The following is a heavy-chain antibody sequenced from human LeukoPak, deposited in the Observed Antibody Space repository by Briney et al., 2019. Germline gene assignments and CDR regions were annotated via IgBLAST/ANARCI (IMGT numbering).Heavy chain of an antibody. V-gene: IGHV1-69*08. Sequence: GASVRVSCTASGGSFSDYSISWVRQAPGQGLEWMGRIIAILDTAHYAQKFQGRFTITADKSTTTVYMELNSLRSDDTAVYYCVRSGYDYDWFDPWGQGTLVTVSS. D-gene: IGHD5-12*01. J-gene: IGHJ5*02. CDR2: IIAILDTA. CDR1: GGSFSDYS. CDR3: VRSGYDYDWFDP.